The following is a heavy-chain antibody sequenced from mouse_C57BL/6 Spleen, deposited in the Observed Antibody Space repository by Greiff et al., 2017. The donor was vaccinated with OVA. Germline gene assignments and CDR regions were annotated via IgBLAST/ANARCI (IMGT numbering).Heavy chain of an antibody. V-gene: IGHV1-26*01. CDR3: DNSNYWYFDV. CDR2: INPNNGGT. CDR1: GYTFTDYY. D-gene: IGHD1-3*01. J-gene: IGHJ1*03. Sequence: EVQLQQSGPELVKPGASVKISCKASGYTFTDYYMNWVKQSPGQSLEWIGDINPNNGGTSYNQKFKGKATLTVDKSSSTAYMELRSLTSEDSAVYYCDNSNYWYFDVWGTGTTVTVSS.